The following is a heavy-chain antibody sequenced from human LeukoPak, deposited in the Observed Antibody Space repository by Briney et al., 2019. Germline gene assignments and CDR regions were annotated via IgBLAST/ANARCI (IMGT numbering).Heavy chain of an antibody. V-gene: IGHV1-46*01. CDR1: GYTFTSYY. D-gene: IGHD7-27*01. CDR2: INPSGGST. Sequence: ASVKVSCKASGYTFTSYYMHWVRQAPGQGLEWMGIINPSGGSTSYAQKFQGRVTMTRDTSTSTVYMELSSLRSEDTAVYYCARVLTTGVTGSYYFDYWGQGTLVAVSS. CDR3: ARVLTTGVTGSYYFDY. J-gene: IGHJ4*02.